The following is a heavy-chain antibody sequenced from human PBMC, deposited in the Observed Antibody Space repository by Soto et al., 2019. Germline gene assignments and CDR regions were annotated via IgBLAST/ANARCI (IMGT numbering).Heavy chain of an antibody. CDR1: GFTFSDYY. CDR2: ISSDGSTI. V-gene: IGHV3-11*01. D-gene: IGHD6-13*01. CDR3: ASGSAGGTGFDY. Sequence: QVQLVESGGGLVKPGGSLRLSCAASGFTFSDYYMSWIRQAPETGLEWISYISSDGSTIFYADSVKGRFTISRDNAKNSLYLQMNSLRAEDTAVYYCASGSAGGTGFDYWGQGTLVTVSS. J-gene: IGHJ4*02.